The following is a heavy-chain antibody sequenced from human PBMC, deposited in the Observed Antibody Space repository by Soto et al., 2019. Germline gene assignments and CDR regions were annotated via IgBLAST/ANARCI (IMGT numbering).Heavy chain of an antibody. CDR2: IIPIFGTA. Sequence: SVKVSCKASGGTFSSYAISWVRQAPGQGLEWMGGIIPIFGTANYAQKFQGRVTITADESTSTAYMELSSLRSEDTAVYYCARAWDIVVVVAATEGYYGMDVWGQGATVTVSS. V-gene: IGHV1-69*13. J-gene: IGHJ6*02. D-gene: IGHD2-15*01. CDR3: ARAWDIVVVVAATEGYYGMDV. CDR1: GGTFSSYA.